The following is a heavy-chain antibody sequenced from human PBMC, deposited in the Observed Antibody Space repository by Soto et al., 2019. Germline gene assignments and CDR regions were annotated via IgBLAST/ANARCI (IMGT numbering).Heavy chain of an antibody. Sequence: GGSLRLSCAASGFTFSSYAMSWVRQAPGKGLEWVSYISSSSSTIYYADSVKGRFTISRDNAKNSLYLQMNSLRAEDTAVYYCASRDILTGYSYYYYYGMDVWGQGTTVTVSS. V-gene: IGHV3-48*01. CDR2: ISSSSSTI. D-gene: IGHD3-9*01. CDR3: ASRDILTGYSYYYYYGMDV. CDR1: GFTFSSYA. J-gene: IGHJ6*02.